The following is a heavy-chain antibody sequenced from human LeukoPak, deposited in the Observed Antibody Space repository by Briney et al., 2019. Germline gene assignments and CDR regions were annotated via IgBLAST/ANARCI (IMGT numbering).Heavy chain of an antibody. D-gene: IGHD2-15*01. Sequence: SETLSLTCAVYGGSFSGYYWSWIRQPPGKGLEWIGEINHSGSTNYNPSLKSRVTISVDTSKNQSSLKLSSVTAADTAVYYCARRKSYCSGGSCYFDYWGQGTLVTVSS. CDR1: GGSFSGYY. CDR2: INHSGST. V-gene: IGHV4-34*01. CDR3: ARRKSYCSGGSCYFDY. J-gene: IGHJ4*02.